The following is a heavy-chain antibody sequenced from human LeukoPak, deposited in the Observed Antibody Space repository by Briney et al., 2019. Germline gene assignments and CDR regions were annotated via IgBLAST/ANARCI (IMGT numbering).Heavy chain of an antibody. J-gene: IGHJ4*02. D-gene: IGHD3-3*01. Sequence: PGGSLRLSCAASGFTLSDYYMSWIRQAPGKGLEWVSYISSSGSTIYYADSVKGRFTISRDNAKNSLYLQMNSLRAEDTAVYYCARDPYYDFWSGYFNYWGQGTLVTVSS. CDR1: GFTLSDYY. CDR3: ARDPYYDFWSGYFNY. V-gene: IGHV3-11*04. CDR2: ISSSGSTI.